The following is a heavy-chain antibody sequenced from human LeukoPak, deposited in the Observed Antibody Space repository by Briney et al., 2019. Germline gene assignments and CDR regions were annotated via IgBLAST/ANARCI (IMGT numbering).Heavy chain of an antibody. D-gene: IGHD6-13*01. CDR3: ARHVGRRYSSTQPVLGAFDI. V-gene: IGHV4-30-2*01. CDR2: IYHSGST. Sequence: SETLSLTCTVSGGSISSGGYYWSWIRQPPGKGLEWIGYIYHSGSTYYNPSLKSRVTISVDRSKNQFSLKLSSVTAADTAVYYCARHVGRRYSSTQPVLGAFDIWGQGTMVTVSS. CDR1: GGSISSGGYY. J-gene: IGHJ3*02.